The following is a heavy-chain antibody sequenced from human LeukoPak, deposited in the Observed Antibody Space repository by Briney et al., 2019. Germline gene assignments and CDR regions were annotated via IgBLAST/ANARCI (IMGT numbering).Heavy chain of an antibody. CDR3: ARAPQPRIAADI. CDR1: GYTFTSYG. D-gene: IGHD6-13*01. J-gene: IGHJ3*02. Sequence: ASVKVSCKASGYTFTSYGISWVRQAPGQGLEWMGWISAYNGNTNYAQKFQGRVTMTRDTSTSTVYMELSSLRSEDTAVYYCARAPQPRIAADIWGQGTMVTVSS. V-gene: IGHV1-18*01. CDR2: ISAYNGNT.